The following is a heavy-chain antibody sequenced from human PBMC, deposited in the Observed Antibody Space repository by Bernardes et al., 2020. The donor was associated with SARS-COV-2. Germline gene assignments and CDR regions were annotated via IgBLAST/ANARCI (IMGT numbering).Heavy chain of an antibody. CDR2: FDPEDGET. CDR1: GYTLTELS. D-gene: IGHD3-9*01. J-gene: IGHJ6*02. Sequence: ASVKVSCKVSGYTLTELSMHWVRQAPGKGLEWMGGFDPEDGETIYAQKFQGRVTMTEDTSTDTAYMELSSLRSEDTAVYYCATDQRYYDILTGRTNYYGMDVWGQGTTVTVSS. CDR3: ATDQRYYDILTGRTNYYGMDV. V-gene: IGHV1-24*01.